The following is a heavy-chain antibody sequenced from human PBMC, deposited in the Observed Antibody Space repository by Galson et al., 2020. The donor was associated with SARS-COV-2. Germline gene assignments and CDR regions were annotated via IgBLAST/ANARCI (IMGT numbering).Heavy chain of an antibody. CDR2: ISAFNGNT. D-gene: IGHD4-17*01. J-gene: IGHJ4*02. V-gene: IGHV1-18*01. Sequence: SWVRQAPGQGLEWMGWISAFNGNTKYAQKFQDRVTMTTDTSTTSVYLELRSLRSDDTAFYYCARDHVYGGNSGHWGQGTLVTVSS. CDR3: ARDHVYGGNSGH.